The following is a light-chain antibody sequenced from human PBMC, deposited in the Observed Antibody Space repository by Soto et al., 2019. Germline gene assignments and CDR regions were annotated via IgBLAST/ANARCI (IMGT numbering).Light chain of an antibody. Sequence: QSVLTQPPSASGTPGQRVTISCSGSSSNIGSNTVNWYQQLPGTAPKLLIYSNNHRPSGVPDRFSGSKSGTSASLAISGLQSEDEDDYYCAAWYDSLNGVVFGGGTKLTVL. V-gene: IGLV1-44*01. CDR1: SSNIGSNT. CDR2: SNN. CDR3: AAWYDSLNGVV. J-gene: IGLJ2*01.